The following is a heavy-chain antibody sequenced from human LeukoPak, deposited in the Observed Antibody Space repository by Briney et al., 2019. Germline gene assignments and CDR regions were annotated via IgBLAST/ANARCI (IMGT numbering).Heavy chain of an antibody. CDR1: GGSISSGGYY. D-gene: IGHD3-10*01. CDR3: ARSLPLLLLFGDSRGNAFDI. CDR2: IYYSGST. Sequence: SQTLSLTCTVSGGSISSGGYYWSWIRQHPGKGLEWLGYIYYSGSTYYNPSLKSRVTISVDTSKNQFSLKLSSVTAADTAVYYCARSLPLLLLFGDSRGNAFDIWGQGTMVTVSS. V-gene: IGHV4-31*03. J-gene: IGHJ3*02.